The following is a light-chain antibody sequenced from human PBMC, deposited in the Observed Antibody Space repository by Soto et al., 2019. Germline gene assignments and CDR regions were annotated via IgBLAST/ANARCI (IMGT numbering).Light chain of an antibody. Sequence: QSVLTQPPSVSGAPGQRVTISCTGSSSNIGAGYDVHWYQQLPGTAPKLLIYGNSNRPSGVPDRFSGSKSGTSASLAITGRQAEDEADYYCQSYASSLSGYVVFGGGTELTVL. CDR3: QSYASSLSGYVV. J-gene: IGLJ2*01. CDR2: GNS. CDR1: SSNIGAGYD. V-gene: IGLV1-40*01.